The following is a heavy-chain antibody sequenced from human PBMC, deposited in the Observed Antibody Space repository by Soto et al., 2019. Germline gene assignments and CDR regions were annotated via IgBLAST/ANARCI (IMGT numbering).Heavy chain of an antibody. CDR3: ALTLEDIVVATAAMGTSDWFDP. CDR1: GGTFISYA. D-gene: IGHD2-2*01. V-gene: IGHV1-69*01. J-gene: IGHJ5*02. CDR2: IIPIFGTA. Sequence: SVKVSCKASGGTFISYAIIWVRQAPGQGLEWTGGIIPIFGTANYAQKFQGRVTITADESTSTAYMELSSLRSEDTAVYYCALTLEDIVVATAAMGTSDWFDPWGQGTLVTVSS.